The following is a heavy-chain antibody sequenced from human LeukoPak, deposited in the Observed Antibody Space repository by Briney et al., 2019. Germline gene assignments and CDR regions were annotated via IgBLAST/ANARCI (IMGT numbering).Heavy chain of an antibody. Sequence: SETLSLTCTVPGRSLSSYYWSWLRPPPGKGLEWIGYIYYSGSTNYNPSLKSRVTISVDTSKNQFSLKLSSVTAADTAVYYCARSGGRRDGFDYWGQGTLVTVSS. J-gene: IGHJ4*02. CDR2: IYYSGST. CDR3: ARSGGRRDGFDY. V-gene: IGHV4-59*01. CDR1: GRSLSSYY. D-gene: IGHD3-10*01.